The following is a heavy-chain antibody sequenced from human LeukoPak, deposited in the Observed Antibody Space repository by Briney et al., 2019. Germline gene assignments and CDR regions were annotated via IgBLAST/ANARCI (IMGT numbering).Heavy chain of an antibody. CDR1: GFTFSNYA. D-gene: IGHD3-10*01. J-gene: IGHJ4*02. Sequence: SGGSLRPSCAASGFTFSNYAMHWVRQAPGKGLEWVAVISFDGTNKYYANSVQGRFTISRDNSKNTLYLQMNSLRAEDTALYYCARDVYDNGWSSFDYWGQGTLVTVSS. V-gene: IGHV3-30-3*01. CDR3: ARDVYDNGWSSFDY. CDR2: ISFDGTNK.